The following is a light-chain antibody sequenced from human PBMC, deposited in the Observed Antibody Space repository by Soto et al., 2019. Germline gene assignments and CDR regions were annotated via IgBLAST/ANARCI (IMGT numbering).Light chain of an antibody. J-gene: IGKJ5*01. V-gene: IGKV3-15*01. Sequence: EIIMTQSPVTLSVSPGERATLSCRASQSVSNNLAWYQQKPGQAPRLLIYYASTRATGIPARFSGSGSGTEFPLNISSLQAEDFALYYCQQYNDWPPLTFGQGTRLEIK. CDR3: QQYNDWPPLT. CDR2: YAS. CDR1: QSVSNN.